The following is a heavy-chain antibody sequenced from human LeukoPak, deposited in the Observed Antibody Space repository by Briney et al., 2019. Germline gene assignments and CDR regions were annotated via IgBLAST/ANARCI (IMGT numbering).Heavy chain of an antibody. D-gene: IGHD4-23*01. V-gene: IGHV4-34*01. CDR2: VNHSGST. CDR1: GESFSGYS. Sequence: ASETLSLTCTVYGESFSGYSWSWIRQPPGKGLEWIGEVNHSGSTNYNPSLKSRVTISMDTSKNQFSLKLNSVTAADTAVYYCARVNYGGNTRYYYYYMGVWGKGTTVTVSS. J-gene: IGHJ6*03. CDR3: ARVNYGGNTRYYYYYMGV.